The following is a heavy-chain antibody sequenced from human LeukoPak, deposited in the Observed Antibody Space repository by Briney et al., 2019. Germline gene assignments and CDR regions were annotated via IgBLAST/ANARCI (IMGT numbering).Heavy chain of an antibody. D-gene: IGHD5-12*01. V-gene: IGHV1-8*03. J-gene: IGHJ6*03. CDR3: AREHSGYDFPGRDYYYMDV. CDR1: GYTFTSYD. CDR2: MNPNSGNT. Sequence: ASVKVSCKASGYTFTSYDINWVRQATGQGLEWMGWMNPNSGNTGYAQKFQGRVTITRNTSISTAYMELSSLRSEDTAVYYCAREHSGYDFPGRDYYYMDVWGKGTTVTVSS.